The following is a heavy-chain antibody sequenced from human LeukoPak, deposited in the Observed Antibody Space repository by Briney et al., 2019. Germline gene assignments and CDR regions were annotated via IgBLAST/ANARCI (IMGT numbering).Heavy chain of an antibody. CDR3: AKEMVVAAALDY. Sequence: GGSLRLSCAASGFTFSGYWMSWVRQAPGKGLEWVANIKPDGSDKAYGDSVKGRFTISRDNTKNSLYLQMNSLRTEDTALYYCAKEMVVAAALDYWGQGTLVTVSS. D-gene: IGHD2-15*01. V-gene: IGHV3-7*03. J-gene: IGHJ4*02. CDR2: IKPDGSDK. CDR1: GFTFSGYW.